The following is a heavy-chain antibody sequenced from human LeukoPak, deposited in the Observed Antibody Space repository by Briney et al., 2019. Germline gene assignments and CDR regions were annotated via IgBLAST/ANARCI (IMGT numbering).Heavy chain of an antibody. CDR3: ARVGGDYDILTGYYPHNWFDP. CDR1: GCSISSYY. Sequence: SETLSLTCTVSGCSISSYYWSWIRQPPGKGLEWIGYIYNSGSTNYNPSLKSRVTISVDTSKNQFSLKLSSVTAADTAVYYCARVGGDYDILTGYYPHNWFDPWGQGTLVTVSS. CDR2: IYNSGST. D-gene: IGHD3-9*01. V-gene: IGHV4-59*01. J-gene: IGHJ5*02.